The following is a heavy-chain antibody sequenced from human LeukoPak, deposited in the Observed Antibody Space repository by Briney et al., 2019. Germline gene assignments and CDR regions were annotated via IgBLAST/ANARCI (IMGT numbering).Heavy chain of an antibody. V-gene: IGHV4-34*01. CDR1: GGSFSGYY. CDR3: ATHSVIKYDSSAYGFNP. CDR2: INHSGST. D-gene: IGHD3-22*01. Sequence: SETLSLTCAVYGGSFSGYYWSWIRQPPGKGLEWIGEINHSGSTNYNPSLKSRVTISVDTSKNQFSLKLSSVTAADTAVYYCATHSVIKYDSSAYGFNPWGQGTLVTVSS. J-gene: IGHJ5*02.